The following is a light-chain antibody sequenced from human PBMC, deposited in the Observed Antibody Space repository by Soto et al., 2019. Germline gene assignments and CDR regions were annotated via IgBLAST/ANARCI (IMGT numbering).Light chain of an antibody. CDR1: QSVSSY. V-gene: IGKV3-11*01. J-gene: IGKJ3*01. CDR2: DAS. Sequence: EIVLTQSPATLSLSPGERATLSCRASQSVSSYLAWYQQKPGQAPRLLIYDASNRATGIPARFSGSGSGTDITLTISSLAPEDFAVYYCQQRSNLPTFGPGTKVDIK. CDR3: QQRSNLPT.